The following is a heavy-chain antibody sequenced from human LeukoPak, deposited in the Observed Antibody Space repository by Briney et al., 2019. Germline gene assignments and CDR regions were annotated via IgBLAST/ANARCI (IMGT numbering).Heavy chain of an antibody. CDR2: IYPGDSDT. CDR1: GYSFTSYW. CDR3: ARLPYYYDSSGYYFDY. D-gene: IGHD3-22*01. V-gene: IGHV5-51*01. Sequence: GESLKISCKGSGYSFTSYWIGWVRQMPGKGLEWMGIIYPGDSDTRYSPSFQGQVTISADKSISTAYLQWSSLKASDTAMYYCARLPYYYDSSGYYFDYWGQGTLVTVSS. J-gene: IGHJ4*02.